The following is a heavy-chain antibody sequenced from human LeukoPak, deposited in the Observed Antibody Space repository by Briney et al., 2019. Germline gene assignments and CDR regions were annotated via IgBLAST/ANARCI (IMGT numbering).Heavy chain of an antibody. CDR1: GGSFSGYY. CDR2: INHSGST. V-gene: IGHV4-34*01. J-gene: IGHJ4*02. Sequence: KTSETLSLTCAVYGGSFSGYYWSWIRQPPGKGLEWIGEINHSGSTNYNPSLKSRVTISVDTSKNQFSLKLSSVTAADTAVYYCARDRRIWGVDYWGQGTLVTVSS. CDR3: ARDRRIWGVDY. D-gene: IGHD3-16*01.